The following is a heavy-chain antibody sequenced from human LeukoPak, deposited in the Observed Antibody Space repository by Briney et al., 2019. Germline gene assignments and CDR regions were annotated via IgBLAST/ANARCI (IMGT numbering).Heavy chain of an antibody. CDR3: ARDYYLDY. CDR2: ISSGGSTI. V-gene: IGHV3-48*03. Sequence: GGSLRLSCAASGFTFSSYEMNWVRKAPGKGLEWLSYISSGGSTIYYADSVKGRFTISRDNAKNSLFLQVNSLRAEDTAVYYCARDYYLDYWGQGTLVTVSS. CDR1: GFTFSSYE. J-gene: IGHJ4*02.